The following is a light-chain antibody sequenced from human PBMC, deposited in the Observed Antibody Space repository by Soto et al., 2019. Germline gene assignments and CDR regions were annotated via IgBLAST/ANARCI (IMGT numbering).Light chain of an antibody. J-gene: IGKJ1*01. CDR3: QQYSTHSRA. CDR2: KAS. V-gene: IGKV1-5*03. Sequence: DIQLTQSPSTLSASVGDRVTITCRASQSINTYLAWYQQKPGKAPKLLIYKASSLQGGVPSRFSGSGSGTECTLTISSLQPDDFATYYCQQYSTHSRAFGQGTKVEIK. CDR1: QSINTY.